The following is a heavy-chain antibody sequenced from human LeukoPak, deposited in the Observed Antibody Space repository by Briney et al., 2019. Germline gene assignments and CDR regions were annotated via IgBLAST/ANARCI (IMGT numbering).Heavy chain of an antibody. V-gene: IGHV1-18*01. D-gene: IGHD2-15*01. Sequence: ASVKVSCKASGYTFTTYGISWRRQAHGQWLEGMGWIRPYNGNTNYAQKLQGRVNMTTDTSTSTAYMELRSLRSDATAVYYCAGDPAVVVAATDYWGQGPLVTVSS. J-gene: IGHJ4*02. CDR2: IRPYNGNT. CDR1: GYTFTTYG. CDR3: AGDPAVVVAATDY.